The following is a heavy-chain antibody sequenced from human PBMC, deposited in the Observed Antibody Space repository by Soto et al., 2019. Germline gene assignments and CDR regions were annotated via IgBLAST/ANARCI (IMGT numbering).Heavy chain of an antibody. D-gene: IGHD2-8*01. CDR1: GGSISHYY. J-gene: IGHJ5*02. CDR3: ARDRSTYGGGGTGEVKENWFDP. V-gene: IGHV4-59*01. CDR2: AYYGGST. Sequence: PSETLSLTCTVSGGSISHYYWSWIRQSPGKGLEWIGYAYYGGSTDYNPSLKSRVTMSVDTSKNQVSLKLNSVTTADTAVYYCARDRSTYGGGGTGEVKENWFDPWGPGTLVT.